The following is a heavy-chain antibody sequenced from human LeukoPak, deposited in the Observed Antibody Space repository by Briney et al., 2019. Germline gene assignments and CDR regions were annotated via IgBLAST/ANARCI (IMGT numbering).Heavy chain of an antibody. CDR2: ISSSCRTI. D-gene: IGHD2-15*01. CDR1: GLTLRRYE. J-gene: IGHJ4*02. Sequence: GGSLRLSCAASGLTLRRYEMNLVRQAPGKGLEWVSDISSSCRTIFYADSVKGRFPISRDNSKNTMYLQMNSPRPEDTAVYYCVGGWSFDYCGQGTLVTVSS. CDR3: VGGWSFDY. V-gene: IGHV3-48*03.